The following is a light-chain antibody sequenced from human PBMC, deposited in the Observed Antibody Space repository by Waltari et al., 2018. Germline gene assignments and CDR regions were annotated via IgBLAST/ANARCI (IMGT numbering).Light chain of an antibody. Sequence: QSVLTQPPSASEPPGQRGLLSCSVSRSNPGRNYLYWYQQPPGTAPKPLIYRNNQRPSGVPDRFSASKSGTSASLAISGLRSEDEAVYYCASWDDSHYVFGTGTQVTVL. V-gene: IGLV1-47*01. CDR1: RSNPGRNY. CDR2: RNN. J-gene: IGLJ1*01. CDR3: ASWDDSHYV.